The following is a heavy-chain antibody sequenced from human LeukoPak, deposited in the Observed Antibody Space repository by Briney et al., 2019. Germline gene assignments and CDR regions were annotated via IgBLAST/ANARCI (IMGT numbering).Heavy chain of an antibody. CDR3: ARGGSSSSWFYYFDY. CDR2: ISYDGSSK. V-gene: IGHV3-30-3*01. CDR1: GFTFSNYA. Sequence: GGSLRLSCTASGFTFSNYAMNWVRQAPGKGLEWVAVISYDGSSKYYADSVKGQFTISRDNSKNTLYLQMNSLRAEDTAVYYCARGGSSSSWFYYFDYWGQGTLVTVSS. J-gene: IGHJ4*02. D-gene: IGHD6-13*01.